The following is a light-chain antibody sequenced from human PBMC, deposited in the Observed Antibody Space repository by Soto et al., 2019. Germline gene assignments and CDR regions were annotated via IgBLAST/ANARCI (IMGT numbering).Light chain of an antibody. Sequence: EIVLTQSPGTLSLSPGEEATLSCRASQSVDSNYLAWYQQKPGQTPRLIIYGASGRADGIPHRFSGSGFGTDFTLTISKVEPEDFPVYYCQQYGTPRAVTFGQGTRLDI. V-gene: IGKV3-20*01. CDR3: QQYGTPRAVT. J-gene: IGKJ5*01. CDR1: QSVDSNY. CDR2: GAS.